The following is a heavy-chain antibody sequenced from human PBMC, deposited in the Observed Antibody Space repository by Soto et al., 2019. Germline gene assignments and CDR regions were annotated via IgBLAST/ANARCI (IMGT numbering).Heavy chain of an antibody. CDR1: GGSISSYY. CDR2: IFYSGST. D-gene: IGHD3-10*02. J-gene: IGHJ5*01. CDR3: ASMIGDPVLSFDS. Sequence: SETLSLTCTVSGGSISSYYWSWIRQPPGKGLEWIGFIFYSGSTSYNPSLKSRVTISIDTSEYQFSLKLNPVTAADTAVYYCASMIGDPVLSFDSWGQGTLVTVSS. V-gene: IGHV4-59*12.